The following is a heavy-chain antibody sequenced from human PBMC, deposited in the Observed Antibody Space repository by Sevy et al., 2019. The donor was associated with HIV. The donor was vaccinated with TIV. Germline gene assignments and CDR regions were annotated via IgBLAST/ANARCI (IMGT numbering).Heavy chain of an antibody. CDR1: GYSFTSYW. CDR2: IYPGDSDT. Sequence: GESLKISCKGSGYSFTSYWIGWVRQMPGKGLEWMGIIYPGDSDTRYSPSFQGQVTISADKSISTAYRQWSSLKASDTAMYYCAITYYDYVWGSYPAGSFDYWGQGTLVTVSS. V-gene: IGHV5-51*01. CDR3: AITYYDYVWGSYPAGSFDY. D-gene: IGHD3-16*02. J-gene: IGHJ4*02.